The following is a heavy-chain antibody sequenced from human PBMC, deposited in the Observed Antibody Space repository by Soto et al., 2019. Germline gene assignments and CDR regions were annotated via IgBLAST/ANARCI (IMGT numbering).Heavy chain of an antibody. V-gene: IGHV3-23*01. CDR2: ISGSGGST. D-gene: IGHD1-26*01. J-gene: IGHJ4*02. Sequence: EVQLLESGGGLVQPEGSLRLSCAASGFTFSSYAMSWVRQAPGKGLEWVSAISGSGGSTYYADSVKGRFTISRDNSKNTLYLQMNSLRAEDTAVYYCAKDLVGATMTPYYFDYWGQGTLVTVSS. CDR1: GFTFSSYA. CDR3: AKDLVGATMTPYYFDY.